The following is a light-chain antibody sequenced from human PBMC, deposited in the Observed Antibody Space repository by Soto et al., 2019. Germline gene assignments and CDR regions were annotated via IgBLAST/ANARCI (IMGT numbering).Light chain of an antibody. Sequence: DIQMTQSPSTLSASIGDRVTITCRASQNINIWLAWYQQRAGKAPKLLIYRASSLESGVPSRFSGSGSGTEFILTITSLQPDDFATYYCQQYFTNIPESFGQGTKLEIK. J-gene: IGKJ2*03. CDR1: QNINIW. V-gene: IGKV1-5*01. CDR2: RAS. CDR3: QQYFTNIPES.